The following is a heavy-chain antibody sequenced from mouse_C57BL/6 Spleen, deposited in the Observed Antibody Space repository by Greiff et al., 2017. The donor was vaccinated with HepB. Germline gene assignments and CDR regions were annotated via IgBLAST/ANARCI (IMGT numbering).Heavy chain of an antibody. CDR3: ARVDYDYGWFAY. Sequence: EVKLMESGPGLVKPSQSLSLTCSVTGYSITSGYYWNWIRQFPGNKLEWMGYISYDGSNNYNPSLKNRISITRDTSKNQFFLKLNSVTTEDTATYYCARVDYDYGWFAYWGQGTLVTVSA. CDR1: GYSITSGYY. D-gene: IGHD2-4*01. V-gene: IGHV3-6*01. CDR2: ISYDGSN. J-gene: IGHJ3*01.